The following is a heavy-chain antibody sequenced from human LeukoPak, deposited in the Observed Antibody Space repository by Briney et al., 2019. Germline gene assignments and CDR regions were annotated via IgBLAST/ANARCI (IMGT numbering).Heavy chain of an antibody. D-gene: IGHD6-19*01. CDR2: ISHDGSEK. J-gene: IGHJ5*02. V-gene: IGHV3-30*18. Sequence: PGGSLRLSCAASGFSIGTYGMHWVRQAPGKGLEWVAMISHDGSEKYYVDSAKGRFTISRDNSKNTLYLQMNSLRGEDTAMYYCAKDLYSSGWYNYFDPWGQGTLVTVSS. CDR3: AKDLYSSGWYNYFDP. CDR1: GFSIGTYG.